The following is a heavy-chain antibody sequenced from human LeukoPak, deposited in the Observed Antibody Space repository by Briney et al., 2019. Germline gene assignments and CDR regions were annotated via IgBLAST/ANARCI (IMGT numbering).Heavy chain of an antibody. CDR2: INPNSGGT. J-gene: IGHJ5*02. V-gene: IGHV1-2*02. CDR1: GYTFTGYY. D-gene: IGHD1-1*01. CDR3: AGERIDNWNDVRWFDP. Sequence: ASVKVSCKASGYTFTGYYMHWVRQAPGQGLEWMGWINPNSGGTNYAQKFQGRVTMTRDTSISTAYMELSRLRSDDTAVYYCAGERIDNWNDVRWFDPWGQGTLVTVSS.